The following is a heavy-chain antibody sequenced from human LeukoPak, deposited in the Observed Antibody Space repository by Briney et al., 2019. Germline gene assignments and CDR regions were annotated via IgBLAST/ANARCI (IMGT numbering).Heavy chain of an antibody. CDR3: ARYCSGSGSLYYYYYYMDV. J-gene: IGHJ6*03. CDR2: IYYSGST. CDR1: GGSISSYY. Sequence: SETLSLTCTVSGGSISSYYWSWIRQPPGKGLEWIGYIYYSGSTNYNPSLKSRVTISLDTSKNQFSLKLRSVTAADKAVYYCARYCSGSGSLYYYYYYMDVWGKGTTVTVSS. D-gene: IGHD3-10*01. V-gene: IGHV4-59*12.